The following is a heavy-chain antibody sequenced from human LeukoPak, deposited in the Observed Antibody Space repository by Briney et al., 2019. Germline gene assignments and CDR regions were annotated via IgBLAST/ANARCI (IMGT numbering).Heavy chain of an antibody. CDR1: GGTFTSYT. CDR2: IIPIFGIT. D-gene: IGHD5-12*01. J-gene: IGHJ6*02. Sequence: SVKVSCKASGGTFTSYTVSWVRQAPGQGLEWMGRIIPIFGITKYAQKFQGRVTITADKSTSTANMELSSLRSEDTAVYYCARDSIVATKGYNYYGLDVWGQGTTVTVSS. CDR3: ARDSIVATKGYNYYGLDV. V-gene: IGHV1-69*04.